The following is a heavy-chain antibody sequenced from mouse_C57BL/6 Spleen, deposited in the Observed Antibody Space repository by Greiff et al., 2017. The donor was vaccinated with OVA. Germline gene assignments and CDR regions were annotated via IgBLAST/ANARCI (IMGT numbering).Heavy chain of an antibody. CDR3: ARERAYDYDAGGYAMDY. D-gene: IGHD2-4*01. Sequence: EVKLVESGGGLVKPGGSLKLSCAASGFTFSSYAMSWVRQTPEKRLEWVATISDGGSYTYYPDNVKGRFTISRDNAKDNLYLQMSHLKSEDTAMYYCARERAYDYDAGGYAMDYWGQGTSVTVSS. CDR2: ISDGGSYT. CDR1: GFTFSSYA. V-gene: IGHV5-4*01. J-gene: IGHJ4*01.